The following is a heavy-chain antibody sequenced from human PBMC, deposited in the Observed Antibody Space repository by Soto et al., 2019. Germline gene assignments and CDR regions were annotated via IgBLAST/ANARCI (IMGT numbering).Heavy chain of an antibody. CDR3: ARDRFVDILTGQPLADFDY. CDR2: IIPLLDIA. J-gene: IGHJ4*02. Sequence: ASVKVSCKTSGGTFSNDIITWVRQAPGQGLEWMGRIIPLLDIANYAQKFQGRVTSTADKSTSTAYMELRSLRSDDTAVYYCARDRFVDILTGQPLADFDYWGQGTLVTVSS. D-gene: IGHD3-9*01. V-gene: IGHV1-69*04. CDR1: GGTFSNDI.